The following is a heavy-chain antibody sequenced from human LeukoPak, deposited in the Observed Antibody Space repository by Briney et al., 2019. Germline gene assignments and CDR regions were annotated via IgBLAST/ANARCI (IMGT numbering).Heavy chain of an antibody. V-gene: IGHV1-24*01. D-gene: IGHD3-3*01. J-gene: IGHJ3*02. CDR1: GYTLTQLS. CDR2: FDVEDGEI. CDR3: ATNRQIMILGVVIMPAFDI. Sequence: GASVKVSCKVSGYTLTQLSVHWVRQAPGKGLEWMGGFDVEDGEIIYAQKFQGRVTMTEDISTDTAYMELSSLRSEDTAVYYCATNRQIMILGVVIMPAFDIWGQGTMVTVSS.